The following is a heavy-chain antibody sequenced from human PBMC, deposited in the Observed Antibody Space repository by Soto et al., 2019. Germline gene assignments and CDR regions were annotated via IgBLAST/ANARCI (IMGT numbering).Heavy chain of an antibody. CDR2: IYYSGST. Sequence: QVQLQESGPGLVKPSETLSLTCTVSGGSISSYYWSWIRQPPGKGLEWIGYIYYSGSTNYNPSLKSRVTISVDTSKNQFSLKLSSVTAADTAVYYCAIGNGGNSAYWGQGTLVTVSS. J-gene: IGHJ4*02. CDR3: AIGNGGNSAY. D-gene: IGHD2-21*02. V-gene: IGHV4-59*01. CDR1: GGSISSYY.